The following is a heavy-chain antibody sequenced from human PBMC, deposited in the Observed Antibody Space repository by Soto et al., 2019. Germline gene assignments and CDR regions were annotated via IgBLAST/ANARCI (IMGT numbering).Heavy chain of an antibody. CDR3: ARTVCYYYGMDV. V-gene: IGHV1-3*01. CDR2: INAGNGNT. CDR1: GYTFTSYA. J-gene: IGHJ6*02. Sequence: QVQLVQSGAEVKKPGASVKVSCKASGYTFTSYAMHWVRQAPGQRLEWMGWINAGNGNTKYSQKFQGRVTITRDTSASTAYMELSSLRSEDTDVYYCARTVCYYYGMDVWGQGTTVTVSS. D-gene: IGHD3-16*01.